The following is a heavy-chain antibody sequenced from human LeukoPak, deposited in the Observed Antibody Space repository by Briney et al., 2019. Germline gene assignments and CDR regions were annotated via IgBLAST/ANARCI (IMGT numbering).Heavy chain of an antibody. Sequence: PGGSLRLSCAASGFTFSTYAIHWVRQAPGKGLEWVAVISYDGSNKYYADSVKGRFTISRDNSKNTLYLQMNSLRAEDTAVYYCXXXXXXXXXXXXXXYWGXGTLVTVS. V-gene: IGHV3-30-3*01. CDR1: GFTFSTYA. CDR2: ISYDGSNK. J-gene: IGHJ4*03. CDR3: XXXXXXXXXXXXXXY.